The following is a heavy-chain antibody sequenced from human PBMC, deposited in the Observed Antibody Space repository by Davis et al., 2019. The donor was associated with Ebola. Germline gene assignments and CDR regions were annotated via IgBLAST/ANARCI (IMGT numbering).Heavy chain of an antibody. CDR2: IIPIFGTA. Sequence: SVKVSCKASGGTFSSYAISWVRQAPGQGLEWMGGIIPIFGTANYAQKFQGRVTITADESTSTAYMELSSLRSEDTAVYYCARSHYDFWSGYPSSYGMDVWGQGTTVTVSS. J-gene: IGHJ6*02. CDR3: ARSHYDFWSGYPSSYGMDV. V-gene: IGHV1-69*13. D-gene: IGHD3-3*01. CDR1: GGTFSSYA.